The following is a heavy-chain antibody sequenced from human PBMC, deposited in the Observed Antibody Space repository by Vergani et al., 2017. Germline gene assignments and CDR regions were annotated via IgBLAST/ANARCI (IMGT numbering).Heavy chain of an antibody. CDR1: GGSFSGYY. CDR3: ARERGPRAFMVRGVMKVFDP. D-gene: IGHD3-10*01. J-gene: IGHJ5*02. CDR2: INHSGST. V-gene: IGHV4-34*01. Sequence: QVQLQQWGAGLLKPSETLSLTCAVYGGSFSGYYWSWIRQPPGKGLEWIGEINHSGSTNYNPSLKGRVTISVDTSKKQFSLSLSSVTAADTAVYDCARERGPRAFMVRGVMKVFDPWGQGTLVTVSS.